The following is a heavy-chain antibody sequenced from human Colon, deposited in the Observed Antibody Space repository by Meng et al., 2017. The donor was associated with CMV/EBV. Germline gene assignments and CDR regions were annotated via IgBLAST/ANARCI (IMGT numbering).Heavy chain of an antibody. Sequence: QVQLQESGPGLVKSSQTLSLTCAVSDDSISSGSSYWSWIRQPPGKGLEWIGHIYYSGDTFYRPSLKSRVTMSVDTSKKQFSLELSSVTAADTAVYYCARLTPLLNSALGDWYFDLWGRGTLVTVSS. CDR2: IYYSGDT. J-gene: IGHJ2*01. CDR3: ARLTPLLNSALGDWYFDL. CDR1: DDSISSGSSY. V-gene: IGHV4-30-4*01. D-gene: IGHD3-16*01.